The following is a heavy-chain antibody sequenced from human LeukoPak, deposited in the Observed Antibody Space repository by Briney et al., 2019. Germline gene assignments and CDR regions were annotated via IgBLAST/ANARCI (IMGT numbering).Heavy chain of an antibody. V-gene: IGHV4-59*01. D-gene: IGHD3-10*01. CDR1: GGSISSYY. J-gene: IGHJ4*02. CDR3: ASHYGSGSFYSPFDY. CDR2: IYYSGST. Sequence: PSETLSLTCTVSGGSISSYYWSWIRQPPGKGLEWIGYIYYSGSTNYNPPLKSRVTISLDTSKNQFSLKLNSVTAADTAVYYCASHYGSGSFYSPFDYWGQGTLVTVSS.